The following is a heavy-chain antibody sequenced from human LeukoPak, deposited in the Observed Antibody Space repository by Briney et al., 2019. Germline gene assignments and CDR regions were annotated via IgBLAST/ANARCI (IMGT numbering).Heavy chain of an antibody. CDR3: AKTYREYYYYGMDV. CDR2: VSGSGGST. V-gene: IGHV3-23*01. Sequence: GGSLRLSCAASGFTFSSYAMSWVRQAPGKGLEWVSAVSGSGGSTYYADSVKGRFTISRDNSKNTLYLQMNSLRAEDTAVYYCAKTYREYYYYGMDVWGQGTTVTVSS. CDR1: GFTFSSYA. J-gene: IGHJ6*02. D-gene: IGHD1-1*01.